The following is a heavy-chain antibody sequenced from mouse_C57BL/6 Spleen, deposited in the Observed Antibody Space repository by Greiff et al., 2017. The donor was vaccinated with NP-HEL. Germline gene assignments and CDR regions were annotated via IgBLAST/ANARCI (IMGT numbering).Heavy chain of an antibody. CDR1: GYTFTDYN. V-gene: IGHV1-18*01. CDR3: ARSHYGNYDYFDY. J-gene: IGHJ2*01. Sequence: VQLQQSGPELVKPGASVKIPCKASGYTFTDYNMDWVKQSHGKSLEWIGDINPNNGGTIYNQKFKGKATLTVDKSSSTAYMELRSLTSEDTAVYYGARSHYGNYDYFDYWGQGTTLTVSS. CDR2: INPNNGGT. D-gene: IGHD2-1*01.